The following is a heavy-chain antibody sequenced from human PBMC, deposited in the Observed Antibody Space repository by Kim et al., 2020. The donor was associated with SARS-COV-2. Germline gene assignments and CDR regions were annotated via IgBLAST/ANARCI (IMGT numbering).Heavy chain of an antibody. CDR2: TCHDGINK. D-gene: IGHD5-12*01. CDR3: AKDLRGYESRGIDE. V-gene: IGHV3-33*03. Sequence: GGSLRLSCIASGFSFGGYGMHWVRQAPGTGLEWVSGTCHDGINKYYADSINGRFSISRDNSKNTLNLHMNDLRADDTAVYYCAKDLRGYESRGIDEWGQGPLVIVSS. J-gene: IGHJ4*02. CDR1: GFSFGGYG.